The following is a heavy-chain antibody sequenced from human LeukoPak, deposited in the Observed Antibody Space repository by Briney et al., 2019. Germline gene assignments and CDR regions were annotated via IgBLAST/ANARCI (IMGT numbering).Heavy chain of an antibody. V-gene: IGHV3-48*03. D-gene: IGHD3-9*01. J-gene: IGHJ4*02. Sequence: GGSLRLSCAASGFTFSSYEINWVRQAPGKGLEWVSYISSSGSTIYYADSVKGRFTISRDNAKNSPYLQMNSLRAEDMALYYCAKSAYYDILTGYDQGVYFDYWGQGTLVTVSS. CDR1: GFTFSSYE. CDR2: ISSSGSTI. CDR3: AKSAYYDILTGYDQGVYFDY.